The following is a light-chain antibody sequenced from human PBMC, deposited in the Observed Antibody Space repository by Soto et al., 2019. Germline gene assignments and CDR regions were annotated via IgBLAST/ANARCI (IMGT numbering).Light chain of an antibody. J-gene: IGKJ1*01. CDR3: QQYAYSPGT. Sequence: EMVLTQSPGTLSFSPGERATLSCRASERVDSSYLAWYQQKSGQAPRLLISGASSRATGIPDRFSGSGSGTDFTLTISRLEPEDFAVYYCQQYAYSPGTFGQGTKVEIK. V-gene: IGKV3-20*01. CDR2: GAS. CDR1: ERVDSSY.